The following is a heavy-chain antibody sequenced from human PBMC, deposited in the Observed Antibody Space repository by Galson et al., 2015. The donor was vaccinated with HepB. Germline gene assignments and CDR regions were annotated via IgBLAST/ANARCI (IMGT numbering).Heavy chain of an antibody. Sequence: SLRLSCAASGFTFSSYGMHWVRQAPGKGLGWVAGISYDGSNKYYADSVKGRFTISRDNSKNTLYLQMNSLRAEDTAVYYCAKEWTPRSAFDIWGQGTMVTVSS. CDR1: GFTFSSYG. V-gene: IGHV3-30*18. CDR2: ISYDGSNK. CDR3: AKEWTPRSAFDI. J-gene: IGHJ3*02. D-gene: IGHD3/OR15-3a*01.